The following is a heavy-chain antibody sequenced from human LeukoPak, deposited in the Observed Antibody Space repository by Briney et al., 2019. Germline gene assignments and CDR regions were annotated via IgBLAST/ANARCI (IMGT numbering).Heavy chain of an antibody. CDR3: ATTTIRLGY. J-gene: IGHJ4*02. CDR2: MYYRGST. Sequence: SETLSLTCTVSGGSISSSSHYWGWIRQPPGKGLEWIGSMYYRGSTYHNPSLKSRVTISVDTSKNQFSLKLSSVTAADTAVYYCATTTIRLGYWGQGSLVTVSS. D-gene: IGHD1-26*01. CDR1: GGSISSSSHY. V-gene: IGHV4-39*07.